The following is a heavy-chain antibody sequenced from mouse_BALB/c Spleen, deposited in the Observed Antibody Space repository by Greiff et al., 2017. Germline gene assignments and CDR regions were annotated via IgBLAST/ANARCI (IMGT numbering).Heavy chain of an antibody. CDR2: INPSNGGT. D-gene: IGHD1-1*01. J-gene: IGHJ2*01. V-gene: IGHV1S81*02. CDR3: TREGDYGSSTYFDY. CDR1: GYTFTSYY. Sequence: QVQLQQSGADLVKPGASVKLSCKASGYTFTSYYMYWVKQRPGQGLEWIGEINPSNGGTNFNEKFKSKATLTVDKSSSTAYMQLSSLTSEDSAVYYCTREGDYGSSTYFDYWGQGTTLTVSS.